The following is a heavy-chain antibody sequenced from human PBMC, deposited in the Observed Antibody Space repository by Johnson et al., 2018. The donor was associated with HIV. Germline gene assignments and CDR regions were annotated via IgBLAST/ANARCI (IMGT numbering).Heavy chain of an antibody. CDR1: GFTFSSYA. D-gene: IGHD3-16*01. J-gene: IGHJ3*02. CDR2: ISYDGNNK. CDR3: ARDCPSYGFGEVHAFDI. V-gene: IGHV3-30*04. Sequence: QVQLVESGGGVVQPGRSLRLSCAASGFTFSSYAMHWVRQAPGKGLEWVALISYDGNNKYYADSVKGRFTIPRDNSENSLYLQMNSLRAEATALYYCARDCPSYGFGEVHAFDIWGQGTMVTVSS.